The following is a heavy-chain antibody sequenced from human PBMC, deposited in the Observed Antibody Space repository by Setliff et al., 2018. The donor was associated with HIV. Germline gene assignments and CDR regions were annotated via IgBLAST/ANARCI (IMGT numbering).Heavy chain of an antibody. CDR2: IRSETDGGTR. J-gene: IGHJ5*02. V-gene: IGHV3-15*01. CDR3: AKGVKWLDP. Sequence: PGGSLRLSCAVSGFTLSSAWMSWVRQAPGKGLEWVGRIRSETDGGTRDYAAAVDGRFTISRDNSKNMMYLQMNGLRPEDTAVYYCAKGVKWLDPWGQGTLVTVSS. CDR1: GFTLSSAW. D-gene: IGHD3-16*01.